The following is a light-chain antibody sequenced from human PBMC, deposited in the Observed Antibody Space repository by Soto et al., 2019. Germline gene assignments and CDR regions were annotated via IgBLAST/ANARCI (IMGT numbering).Light chain of an antibody. J-gene: IGLJ2*01. CDR2: DNN. CDR3: GTWASSMSAVV. Sequence: QSVLTQPPSVSASLGQKVTITCSGSSSNIWYNYVSWYQQRPGTAPKLLIYDNNKRPSGIPDRFSGSRSGTSATLGLTGLQTGDEADDYYGTWASSMSAVVFGGGTKLTVL. V-gene: IGLV1-51*01. CDR1: SSNIWYNY.